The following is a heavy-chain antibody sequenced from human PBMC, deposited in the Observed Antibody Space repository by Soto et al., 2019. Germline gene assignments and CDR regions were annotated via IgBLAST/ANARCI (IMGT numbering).Heavy chain of an antibody. V-gene: IGHV4-39*01. J-gene: IGHJ6*02. CDR1: SASISTTNYT. CDR2: IYYSGST. Sequence: SEALSVTCTVSSASISTTNYTWGWIRQPPGKGLEWIGIIYYSGSTYYNPSLNSRVTVSVDTSKNQFSLKVTSVTAADTAVYYCARLHGYCISSSCHGHYAMDVWGQGTTVT. D-gene: IGHD2-2*01. CDR3: ARLHGYCISSSCHGHYAMDV.